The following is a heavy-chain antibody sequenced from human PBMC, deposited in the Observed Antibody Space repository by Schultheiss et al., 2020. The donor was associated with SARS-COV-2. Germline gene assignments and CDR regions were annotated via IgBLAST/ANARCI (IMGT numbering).Heavy chain of an antibody. V-gene: IGHV1-69*13. CDR3: AREVYQPGGAWYYYYGMDV. CDR1: GGTFSSYA. Sequence: SVKVSCKASGGTFSSYAISWVRQAPGQGLEWMGGIIPIFGTANYAQKFQGRVTITADESTSTAYMELSSLRSEDTAVYYCAREVYQPGGAWYYYYGMDVWGQGTTVTVSS. CDR2: IIPIFGTA. D-gene: IGHD2-2*01. J-gene: IGHJ6*02.